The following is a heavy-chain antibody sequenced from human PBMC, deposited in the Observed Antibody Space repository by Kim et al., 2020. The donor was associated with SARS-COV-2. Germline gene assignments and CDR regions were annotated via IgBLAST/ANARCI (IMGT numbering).Heavy chain of an antibody. CDR3: ARSRTVKFYYYYYGMDV. J-gene: IGHJ6*02. Sequence: SETLSLTCTVSGGSISSYYWSWIRQPAGKGLEWIGRIYTSGSTNYNPSLKSRVTMSVDTSKNQFSLKLSSVTAADTAVYYCARSRTVKFYYYYYGMDVWGQGTTVTVSS. D-gene: IGHD4-17*01. CDR1: GGSISSYY. V-gene: IGHV4-4*07. CDR2: IYTSGST.